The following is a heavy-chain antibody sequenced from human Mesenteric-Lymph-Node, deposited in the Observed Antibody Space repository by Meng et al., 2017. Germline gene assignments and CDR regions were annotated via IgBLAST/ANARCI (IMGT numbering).Heavy chain of an antibody. J-gene: IGHJ4*02. Sequence: QLQLQGSRQGLVKPSQSLALPCTVSVGSLDNSDYFWDWIRQPPGKGLEWIGSVRYSGTAYYNPSLMSRVTISVDTSKNQFSLNLSSLTAADTAVYYCARHVYGDSYGFWGQGTLVTVSS. CDR2: VRYSGTA. CDR3: ARHVYGDSYGF. V-gene: IGHV4-39*01. D-gene: IGHD4-17*01. CDR1: VGSLDNSDYF.